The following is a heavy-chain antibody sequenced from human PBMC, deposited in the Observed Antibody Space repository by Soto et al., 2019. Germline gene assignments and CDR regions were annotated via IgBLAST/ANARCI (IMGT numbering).Heavy chain of an antibody. Sequence: PGGSLRLSCAASGFTFSSYGMHWVRQAPGKGLEWVAVISYDGSNKYYADSVKGRFTISRDNSKNTLYLQMNSLRAEDTAVYYCAKPGAYYFDYWGQGTLVTVSS. D-gene: IGHD3-10*01. V-gene: IGHV3-30*18. J-gene: IGHJ4*02. CDR2: ISYDGSNK. CDR1: GFTFSSYG. CDR3: AKPGAYYFDY.